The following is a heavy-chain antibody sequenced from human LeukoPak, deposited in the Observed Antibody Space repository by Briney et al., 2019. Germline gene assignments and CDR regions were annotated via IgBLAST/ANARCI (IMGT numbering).Heavy chain of an antibody. D-gene: IGHD6-13*01. CDR2: ISSSGSYT. J-gene: IGHJ5*01. CDR3: ARADSSSWFDS. CDR1: VFTFSDYY. Sequence: GGSLRLSCGASVFTFSDYYTTWIRQAPGKGLEWVSHISSSGSYTNYADSVKGRFTISRDNAKKSLYLQMNSLRAEDTAVYYCARADSSSWFDSWGPGTLVTVSS. V-gene: IGHV3-11*05.